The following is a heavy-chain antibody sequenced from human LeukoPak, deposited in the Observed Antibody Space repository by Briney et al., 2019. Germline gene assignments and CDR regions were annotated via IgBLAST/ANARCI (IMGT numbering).Heavy chain of an antibody. CDR1: GFTFSTYV. Sequence: GGSLRLSCSVSGFTFSTYVMHWVRQAPGKGLEYVSAISSNGDNTYYADSVKGRFTISRDNSKNTLYLQMSSLRADDTAEYYCVRGTGYWGQGTLVGVSS. CDR2: ISSNGDNT. V-gene: IGHV3-64D*06. J-gene: IGHJ4*02. CDR3: VRGTGY.